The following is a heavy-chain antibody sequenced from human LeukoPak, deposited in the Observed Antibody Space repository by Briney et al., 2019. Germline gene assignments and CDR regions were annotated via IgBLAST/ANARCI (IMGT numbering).Heavy chain of an antibody. CDR1: GYTFTSYG. J-gene: IGHJ4*02. CDR3: ARVSAWFGELPGGGIDY. CDR2: ISAYNGNT. V-gene: IGHV1-18*01. Sequence: ASVKVSCKASGYTFTSYGISWVRQAPGQGLEWMGWISAYNGNTNYAQKLQGRVTMTTDTSTSTAYMELRSLRSDDTAVYYCARVSAWFGELPGGGIDYWGQGTLVTVSS. D-gene: IGHD3-10*01.